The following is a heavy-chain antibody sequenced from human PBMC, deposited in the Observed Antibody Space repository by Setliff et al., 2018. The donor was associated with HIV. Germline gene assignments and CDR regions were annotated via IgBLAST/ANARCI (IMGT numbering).Heavy chain of an antibody. CDR2: ISSSGSTI. J-gene: IGHJ6*02. D-gene: IGHD3-3*01. CDR3: AREGVRSDFVYYYYYYGMDV. Sequence: GSLRLSCAASGFTFSSYEMNWVRQAPGKGLEWVSYISSSGSTIYYADSVKGRFTISRDNAKNSLYLQMNSLRAEDTAVYYCAREGVRSDFVYYYYYYGMDVWGQGTTVTVSS. CDR1: GFTFSSYE. V-gene: IGHV3-48*03.